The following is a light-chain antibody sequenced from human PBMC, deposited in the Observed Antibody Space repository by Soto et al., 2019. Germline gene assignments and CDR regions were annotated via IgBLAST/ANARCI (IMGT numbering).Light chain of an antibody. J-gene: IGKJ1*01. V-gene: IGKV1-5*03. CDR2: QAS. Sequence: DIQVTQSPPTLSASLGDRVTITCRAGQTISSWLAWYQQKPGKAPKLLIYQASTLKSGVPSRFRGSGSGTEFTLTISSLQPDDFETYYCQHYNSYSEAVGQGTKVDIK. CDR3: QHYNSYSEA. CDR1: QTISSW.